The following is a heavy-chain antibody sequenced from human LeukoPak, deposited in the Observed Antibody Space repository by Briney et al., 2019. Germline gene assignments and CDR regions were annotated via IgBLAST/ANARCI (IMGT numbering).Heavy chain of an antibody. CDR1: GYSFTSYW. CDR3: ARGVDTAMVTFDY. CDR2: IYPGDSDT. V-gene: IGHV5-51*01. Sequence: GESLKISCKGSGYSFTSYWIGWVRQMPGKGLEWMGIIYPGDSDTRYSPSFQGQVTTSADKSISTAYLQWSSLKASDTAMYYCARGVDTAMVTFDYWDQGTLVTVSS. D-gene: IGHD5-18*01. J-gene: IGHJ4*02.